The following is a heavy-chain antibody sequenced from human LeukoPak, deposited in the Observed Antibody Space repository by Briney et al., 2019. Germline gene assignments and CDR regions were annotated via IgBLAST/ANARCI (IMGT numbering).Heavy chain of an antibody. D-gene: IGHD3-10*01. CDR1: GGSISSYY. J-gene: IGHJ5*02. Sequence: SETLSLTCTVSGGSISSYYWSWIRQPAGKGLEWIGRIYTSGSINYNPSLKSRVTMSVDTSKNQFSLKLSSVTAADTAVYYCARGITMVRGISVPNWFDPWGQGTLVTVSS. CDR2: IYTSGSI. V-gene: IGHV4-4*07. CDR3: ARGITMVRGISVPNWFDP.